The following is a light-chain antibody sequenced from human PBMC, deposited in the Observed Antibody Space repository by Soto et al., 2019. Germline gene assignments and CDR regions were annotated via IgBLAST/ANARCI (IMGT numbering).Light chain of an antibody. CDR1: QSVSSN. CDR3: QQYNNGPNLLYT. V-gene: IGKV3-15*01. J-gene: IGKJ2*01. CDR2: GAS. Sequence: EIVMTQSPATLSVCPGERATLSCRASQSVSSNLAWYQQKPGQAPRLLIYGASTRATGIPARFRGSGSGTEFTLTISSLQSADFAVYYCQQYNNGPNLLYTFGQGTKMEIK.